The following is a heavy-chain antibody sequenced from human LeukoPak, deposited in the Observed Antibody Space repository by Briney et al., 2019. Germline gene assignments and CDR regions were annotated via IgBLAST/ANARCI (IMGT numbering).Heavy chain of an antibody. V-gene: IGHV3-48*01. CDR2: ISSSGSTI. D-gene: IGHD3-10*01. CDR1: GFTFSSYS. Sequence: GGSLRLSCAASGFTFSSYSMNWVRQAPGKGLEWVSYISSSGSTIYYADSVKGRFTISRDNSKNTLYLQMNSLRAEDTAVYYCAIETIWFGELKGLNWFDPWGQGTLVTVSS. J-gene: IGHJ5*02. CDR3: AIETIWFGELKGLNWFDP.